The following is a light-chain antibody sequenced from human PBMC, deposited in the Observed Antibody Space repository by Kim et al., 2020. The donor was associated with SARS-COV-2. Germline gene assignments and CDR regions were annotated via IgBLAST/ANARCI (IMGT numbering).Light chain of an antibody. CDR3: CSFTDSRTYV. J-gene: IGLJ1*01. CDR2: DVT. CDR1: RSDIGGHNH. V-gene: IGLV2-14*03. Sequence: GQSLTISCTGTRSDIGGHNHVSWYQQPPVKVPKLLIYDVTTRPSGASDRFSGSKSGNTASLTISGLQAEDEADYYCCSFTDSRTYVFGTGTKVTVL.